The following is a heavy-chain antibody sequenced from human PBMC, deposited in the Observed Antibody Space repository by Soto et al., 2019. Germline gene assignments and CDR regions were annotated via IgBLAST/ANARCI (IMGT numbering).Heavy chain of an antibody. CDR1: GFTFSPYV. CDR3: PRDSKFWAV. D-gene: IGHD2-2*01. Sequence: PGGSLRLSCAASGFTFSPYVMNWVRQAPGKGLEWVSSITGSGGDKYYADSVKGRFTISRDNARNSLYLQMNSLRDEDTAVYYCPRDSKFWAVWGQGTRVTVSS. J-gene: IGHJ6*02. CDR2: ITGSGGDK. V-gene: IGHV3-21*01.